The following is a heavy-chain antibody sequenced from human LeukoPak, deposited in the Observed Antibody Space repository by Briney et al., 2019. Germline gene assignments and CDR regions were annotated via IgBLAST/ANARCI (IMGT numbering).Heavy chain of an antibody. CDR1: VYTFTGYY. J-gene: IGHJ4*02. CDR3: ATDRPILTLWFGEFPHFDY. D-gene: IGHD3-10*01. Sequence: ASVKVSCKGSVYTFTGYYMHWVRQAPGQGLEWMGWINPNSGGTNSAQKFQGRVTMTRDTSISTAYMELSRLRSDDTAAYYCATDRPILTLWFGEFPHFDYWGQGTLVTVSS. V-gene: IGHV1-2*02. CDR2: INPNSGGT.